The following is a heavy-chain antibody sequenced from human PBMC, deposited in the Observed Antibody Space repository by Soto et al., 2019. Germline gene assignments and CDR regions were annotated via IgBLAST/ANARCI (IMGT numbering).Heavy chain of an antibody. V-gene: IGHV4-31*06. J-gene: IGHJ5*02. CDR2: MHYSGST. CDR1: GGSISSDNSY. CDR3: TRYYYDGSGYSNWFDP. Sequence: QVQLQESGPGLVKPSQTLSLTCTVSGGSISSDNSYWSWIRQHPGEGLEWIGYMHYSGSTYYDPSLKCRVTISLDTSKSQCSLKLSSVTAADTAMYYCTRYYYDGSGYSNWFDPWGQGTLVTVSS. D-gene: IGHD3-22*01.